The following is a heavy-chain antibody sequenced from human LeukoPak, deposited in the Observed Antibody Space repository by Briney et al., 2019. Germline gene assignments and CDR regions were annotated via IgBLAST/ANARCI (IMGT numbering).Heavy chain of an antibody. CDR3: ARTPGSSFLRGGWFDP. CDR1: GGSISSSSYY. V-gene: IGHV4-39*01. CDR2: IYYSGST. D-gene: IGHD6-13*01. J-gene: IGHJ5*02. Sequence: SETLSLTCTVSGGSISSSSYYWGWIRQPPGKGLEWIVNIYYSGSTYYNPSLKSRVTISVDTSKNQFSLKLSSVTAADTAVYYCARTPGSSFLRGGWFDPWGQGTLVTVST.